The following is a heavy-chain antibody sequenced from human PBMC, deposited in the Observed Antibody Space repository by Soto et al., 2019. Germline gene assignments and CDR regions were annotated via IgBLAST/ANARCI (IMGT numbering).Heavy chain of an antibody. Sequence: XVCLRLSCAACGFSFSDYYMGWIRQAPGKGLEWVSYISSSGSIIYYADSVKGRLTISRDNAKNSLYLQMNSLRAEDTAVYYCARDIGSYESSGYFDLWGQGILVTVSS. D-gene: IGHD3-22*01. J-gene: IGHJ4*02. CDR2: ISSSGSII. V-gene: IGHV3-11*01. CDR1: GFSFSDYY. CDR3: ARDIGSYESSGYFDL.